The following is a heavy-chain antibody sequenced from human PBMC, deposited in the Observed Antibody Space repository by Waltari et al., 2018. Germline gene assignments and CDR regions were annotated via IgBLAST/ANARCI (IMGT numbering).Heavy chain of an antibody. D-gene: IGHD2-15*01. CDR3: AREYCSGGSCYHDAFDI. J-gene: IGHJ3*02. CDR2: ISSSSSYI. CDR1: GFTFSSYS. Sequence: EVQLVESGGGLVKPGGSLRLSCAASGFTFSSYSMHWFRQAPGKGLEWVSAISSSSSYIYYADSVKGRFTISRDNAKNSLYLQMNSLRAEDTAVYYCAREYCSGGSCYHDAFDIWGQGTMVTVSS. V-gene: IGHV3-21*01.